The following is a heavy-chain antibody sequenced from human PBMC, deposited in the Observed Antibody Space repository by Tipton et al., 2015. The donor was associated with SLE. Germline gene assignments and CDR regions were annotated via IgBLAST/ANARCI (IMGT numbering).Heavy chain of an antibody. J-gene: IGHJ6*03. CDR2: VHHSGNV. D-gene: IGHD2-2*03. Sequence: GSLRLSCGVSGVSISSVWWSWVRQTPGKGLEWVGEVHHSGNVNYNPSLKTRVTLSVDKSKNQVSLTVNSVTAADTAVYYCARSPGFWYIDVWGKGTTVTVSS. CDR1: GVSISSVW. CDR3: ARSPGFWYIDV. V-gene: IGHV4-4*02.